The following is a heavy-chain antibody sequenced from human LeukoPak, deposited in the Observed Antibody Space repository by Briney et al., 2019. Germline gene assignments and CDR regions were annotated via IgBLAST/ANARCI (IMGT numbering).Heavy chain of an antibody. J-gene: IGHJ4*02. V-gene: IGHV4-59*01. CDR1: GGSISSYY. CDR2: IYYSGST. Sequence: SETLSLTCTVSGGSISSYYWSWIRQPPGKGLEWIGYIYYSGSTNYNPSLKSRVTISVDTSKNQFSLKLSSVTAADTAVYYCARGGSGYDYGDYDSQIYGETKTKFDYWGQGTLVTVSS. D-gene: IGHD4-17*01. CDR3: ARGGSGYDYGDYDSQIYGETKTKFDY.